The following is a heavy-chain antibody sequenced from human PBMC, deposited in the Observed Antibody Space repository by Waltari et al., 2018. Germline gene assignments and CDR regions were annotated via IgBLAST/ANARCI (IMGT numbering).Heavy chain of an antibody. V-gene: IGHV4-39*07. CDR3: ARELLSSRVASGGGDY. J-gene: IGHJ4*02. CDR2: VDYNAAT. Sequence: QLRLQESGPGLVKPSETLSLTCTASGDSIRSSGYSWAWIRQPPGKGLEWIGTVDYNAATQYNPSLGSRVSLSVDTSKNQFSLKLRSVTAADTAVYFCARELLSSRVASGGGDYWGQGTLVTVSS. D-gene: IGHD2-8*02. CDR1: GDSIRSSGYS.